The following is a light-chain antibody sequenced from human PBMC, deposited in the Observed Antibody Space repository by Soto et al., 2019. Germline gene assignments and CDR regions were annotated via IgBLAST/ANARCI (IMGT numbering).Light chain of an antibody. CDR2: WAS. J-gene: IGKJ1*01. Sequence: DIVMTQSPDSLAVSLGERAVINCKTSQSLLYSSKNKNYLAWYQQKPGQPPKLLIYWASTRESGVPDRFSGSGSGTDFTLTISSLQAEDFAVYYCQQYNNWPPTFGQGTKVEIK. V-gene: IGKV4-1*01. CDR3: QQYNNWPPT. CDR1: QSLLYSSKNKNY.